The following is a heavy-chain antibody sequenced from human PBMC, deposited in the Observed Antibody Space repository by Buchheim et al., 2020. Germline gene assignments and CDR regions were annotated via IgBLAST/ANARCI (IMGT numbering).Heavy chain of an antibody. CDR3: ARLIIAAAGIRYFDY. CDR1: GFTFSSYS. J-gene: IGHJ4*02. Sequence: EVQLVESGGGLVKPGGSLRLSCAASGFTFSSYSMNWVRQAPGKGLEWVSSISSSSSYIYYADSVKGRFTISRDNAKNSLYLQMNSLRAEDTAVYYCARLIIAAAGIRYFDYWGQGTL. V-gene: IGHV3-21*01. D-gene: IGHD6-13*01. CDR2: ISSSSSYI.